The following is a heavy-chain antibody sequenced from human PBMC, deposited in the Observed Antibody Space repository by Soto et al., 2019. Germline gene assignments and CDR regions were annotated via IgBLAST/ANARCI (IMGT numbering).Heavy chain of an antibody. CDR3: ARSAETLVAPPFYYYYGMDV. CDR2: IIPILGIA. V-gene: IGHV1-69*02. D-gene: IGHD3-16*01. J-gene: IGHJ6*02. CDR1: GGTFSSYT. Sequence: ASVKVSCKASGGTFSSYTISWVRQAPGQGLEWMGRIIPILGIANYAQKFQGRVTITADKSTSTAYMELSSLRSEDTAVYYCARSAETLVAPPFYYYYGMDVWGQGTTVTVSS.